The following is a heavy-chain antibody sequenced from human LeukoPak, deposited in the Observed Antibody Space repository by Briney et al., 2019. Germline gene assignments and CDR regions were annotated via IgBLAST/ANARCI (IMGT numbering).Heavy chain of an antibody. J-gene: IGHJ5*02. V-gene: IGHV3-9*01. CDR1: GFTFDDYG. Sequence: GGSLRLSCEASGFTFDDYGMHWVRQAPGKGLEWVSSISWNSASVGYVDSAKGRFTISRDNAKKTLYLQMNGLRAEDTALYYCAKDYGYSSSWYDHWGQGTLVTVSS. CDR3: AKDYGYSSSWYDH. CDR2: ISWNSASV. D-gene: IGHD6-13*01.